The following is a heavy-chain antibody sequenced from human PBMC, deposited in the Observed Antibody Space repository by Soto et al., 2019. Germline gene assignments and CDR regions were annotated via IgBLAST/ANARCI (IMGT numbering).Heavy chain of an antibody. CDR2: ISGIGSST. Sequence: EVQLLESGGGLVQPGGSLRLSCAASGFPFSGYAINWVRQAPGKGLEWGSIISGIGSSTNYADSVKGRFTISRYNSRDTVYLLMNSLRAEDTAVYYCAKSYYGYYDHRLVCDNWCQGTLVTVSS. CDR3: AKSYYGYYDHRLVCDN. V-gene: IGHV3-23*01. J-gene: IGHJ4*02. D-gene: IGHD4-17*01. CDR1: GFPFSGYA.